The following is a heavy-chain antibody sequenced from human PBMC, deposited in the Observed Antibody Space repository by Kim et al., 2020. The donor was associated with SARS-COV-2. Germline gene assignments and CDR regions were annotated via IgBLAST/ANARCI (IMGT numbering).Heavy chain of an antibody. CDR2: IKQDGSEK. CDR1: GFTFSSYW. D-gene: IGHD3-3*01. Sequence: GGSLRLSCAASGFTFSSYWMSWVRQAPGKGLEWVANIKQDGSEKYYVDSVKGRFTISRDNAKNSLYLQMNSLRAEDTAVYYCARDGEGGYYPGWFDPWGQGAVVTVSS. V-gene: IGHV3-7*03. CDR3: ARDGEGGYYPGWFDP. J-gene: IGHJ5*02.